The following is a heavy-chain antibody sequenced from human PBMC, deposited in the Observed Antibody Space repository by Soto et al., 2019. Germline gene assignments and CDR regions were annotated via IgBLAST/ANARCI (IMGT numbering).Heavy chain of an antibody. V-gene: IGHV4-59*01. CDR3: ARDWSGELTNRDYYYYMDV. D-gene: IGHD3-10*01. CDR2: IYYSGST. Sequence: SETLSLTCTVSGGSLSSYYWSWIRQPPGKGLEWIGYIYYSGSTNYNPSLKSRVTISVDTSKNQFSLKLTSVTAADTAVYYCARDWSGELTNRDYYYYMDVWAKGTTVTVSS. J-gene: IGHJ6*03. CDR1: GGSLSSYY.